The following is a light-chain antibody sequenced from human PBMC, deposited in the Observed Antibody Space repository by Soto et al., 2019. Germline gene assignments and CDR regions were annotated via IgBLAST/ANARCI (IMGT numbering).Light chain of an antibody. CDR3: QQYDNSPIT. J-gene: IGKJ5*01. Sequence: IVLTQSPGTLSLSPGERATLSCRASQNVDSNYLAWYQQKPGQAPRIIIFGASSRATGIPDRFSGTGSETDFTLTISRLEPEDFAVYYCQQYDNSPITFGQGTRLEIK. CDR2: GAS. V-gene: IGKV3-20*01. CDR1: QNVDSNY.